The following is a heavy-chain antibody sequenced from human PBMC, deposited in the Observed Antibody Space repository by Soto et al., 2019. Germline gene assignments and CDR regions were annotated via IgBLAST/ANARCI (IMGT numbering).Heavy chain of an antibody. D-gene: IGHD3-10*01. Sequence: KPSETLSLTCTVSGGSISSGGYYWSWIRQHPGKGLEWIGYIYYSGSTYYNPSLKSRVTISVDTSKNQFSLKLSSVTAADTAVYDCARDQSGSGSYSEHYYYGMDVWGQGTTVTVSS. CDR3: ARDQSGSGSYSEHYYYGMDV. V-gene: IGHV4-31*03. CDR1: GGSISSGGYY. CDR2: IYYSGST. J-gene: IGHJ6*02.